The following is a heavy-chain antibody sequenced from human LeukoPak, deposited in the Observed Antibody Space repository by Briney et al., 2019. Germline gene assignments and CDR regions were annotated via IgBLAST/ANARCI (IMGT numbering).Heavy chain of an antibody. CDR1: GFTFSGSA. CDR2: IRGKANSYAT. Sequence: PGGSLRLSCAASGFTFSGSAMHWVRQASGKGLEWVGRIRGKANSYATAYAASVKGRFTISSDDSKNTAYLQMNSLKTEDTAVYYCKFGPAIAVAGTGVNYYMDVWGKGTTVTVSS. CDR3: KFGPAIAVAGTGVNYYMDV. V-gene: IGHV3-73*01. J-gene: IGHJ6*03. D-gene: IGHD6-19*01.